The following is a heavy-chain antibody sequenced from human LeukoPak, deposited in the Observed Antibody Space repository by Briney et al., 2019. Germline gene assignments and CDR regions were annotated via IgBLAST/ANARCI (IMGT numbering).Heavy chain of an antibody. D-gene: IGHD3/OR15-3a*01. J-gene: IGHJ4*02. CDR1: GFTFSSCG. V-gene: IGHV3-30*02. CDR2: IRYDVSNK. CDR3: ARVRLDSAPFFDY. Sequence: RPGGSLRLSCAASGFTFSSCGMHWVRQAPGKGLEWVAFIRYDVSNKYYADSVKGRFTISRDNSKNTLYLQMNSLRAEDTAVYYCARVRLDSAPFFDYWGQGTLVTVSS.